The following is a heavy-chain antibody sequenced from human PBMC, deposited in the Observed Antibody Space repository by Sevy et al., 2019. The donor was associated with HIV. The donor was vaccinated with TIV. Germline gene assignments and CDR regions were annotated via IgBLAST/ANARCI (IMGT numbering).Heavy chain of an antibody. J-gene: IGHJ3*02. CDR1: GFTFISYA. CDR2: ISGSGGST. D-gene: IGHD3-22*01. CDR3: AKDLNVVVIPKGTDAFDI. Sequence: GGSLRLSCAASGFTFISYAMSWVRQAPGKGLEWVSAISGSGGSTYYADSVKGRFTISRDNSKNTLYLQMNSLRAEDTAVYYCAKDLNVVVIPKGTDAFDIWGQGTMVTVSS. V-gene: IGHV3-23*01.